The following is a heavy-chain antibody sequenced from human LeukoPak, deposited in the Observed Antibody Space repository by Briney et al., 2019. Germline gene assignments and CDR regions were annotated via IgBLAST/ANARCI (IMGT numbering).Heavy chain of an antibody. CDR3: ARGGDYYDSSGYLLRYYYYYMDV. CDR2: LYYSGNT. CDR1: GASISSYY. V-gene: IGHV4-59*01. D-gene: IGHD3-22*01. Sequence: PSETLSLTCTVSGASISSYYWSWIRQPPGKGLEWIGYLYYSGNTNYNPSIKSRVTISVDTSKNQFSLKLSSVTAADTAVYYCARGGDYYDSSGYLLRYYYYYMDVWGRGTTVTVSS. J-gene: IGHJ6*03.